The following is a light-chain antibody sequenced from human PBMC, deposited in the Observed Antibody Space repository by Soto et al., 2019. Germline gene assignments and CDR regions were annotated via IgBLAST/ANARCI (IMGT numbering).Light chain of an antibody. CDR1: SSDVGAYNS. J-gene: IGLJ1*01. Sequence: QSVLAQPASVSGSPGQSVTISCTGSSSDVGAYNSVSWYQQHPDKAPQLMIYKGTQRPSGVSNRFSGSTSGNAASLTISGLQAGDEADYFCCSSAPESTYVFGTGTKGTVL. V-gene: IGLV2-23*01. CDR2: KGT. CDR3: CSSAPESTYV.